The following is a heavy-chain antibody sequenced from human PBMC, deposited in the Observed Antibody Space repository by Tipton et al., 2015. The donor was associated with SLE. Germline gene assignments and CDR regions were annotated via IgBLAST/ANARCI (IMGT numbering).Heavy chain of an antibody. V-gene: IGHV3-30*04. CDR3: ARVYGEGSYFPLWDCYFDY. CDR1: GFTFSNYG. D-gene: IGHD3-10*01. Sequence: SLRLSCAASGFTFSNYGLHWVRQAPGKGLEWVAVISYDGSNKYYADSVKGRFTISRDNSKNTVYLQMNSLRAEDTAVYYCARVYGEGSYFPLWDCYFDYWGQGTLVTVSS. CDR2: ISYDGSNK. J-gene: IGHJ4*02.